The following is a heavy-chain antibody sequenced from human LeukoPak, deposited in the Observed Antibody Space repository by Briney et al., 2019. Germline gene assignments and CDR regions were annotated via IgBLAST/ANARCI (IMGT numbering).Heavy chain of an antibody. J-gene: IGHJ4*02. D-gene: IGHD6-13*01. CDR3: ARDRTIAAAGTPDY. Sequence: ASVKVSCRATGYTFDSCGINWVRQAPGQGLERMGCMSAYNGNTNYSQNLLGRGTMTTDTSTSTDYMELRSLRSADTAVYYCARDRTIAAAGTPDYWGQGTLVTVSS. V-gene: IGHV1-18*01. CDR1: GYTFDSCG. CDR2: MSAYNGNT.